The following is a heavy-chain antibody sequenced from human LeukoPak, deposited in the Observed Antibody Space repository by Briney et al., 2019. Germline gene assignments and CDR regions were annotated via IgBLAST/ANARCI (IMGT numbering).Heavy chain of an antibody. Sequence: GGSLRLSCAASGFTFSSYGMHWVRQAPGKGLEWVSAISGSGGSTYYADSVKGRFTISRDNSKNTLYLQMNSLRAEDTAVYYCAKDPINWNSSASLTLFDYWGQGALVTVSS. CDR2: ISGSGGST. V-gene: IGHV3-23*01. CDR3: AKDPINWNSSASLTLFDY. CDR1: GFTFSSYG. D-gene: IGHD1-1*01. J-gene: IGHJ4*02.